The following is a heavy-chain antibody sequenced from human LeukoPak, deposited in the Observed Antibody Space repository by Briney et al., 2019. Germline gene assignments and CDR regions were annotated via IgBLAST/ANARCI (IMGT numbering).Heavy chain of an antibody. CDR3: ARDPGFRGWHNRFDP. D-gene: IGHD6-19*01. CDR2: IYTSGST. Sequence: KPSETLSLTCTVSGGSISSYYWSWIRQPAGKGLEWIGRIYTSGSTNYNPSLKSRVTMSVDTSKNQFSLKLSSVTAADTAVYYCARDPGFRGWHNRFDPWGQGTLVTVSS. J-gene: IGHJ5*02. CDR1: GGSISSYY. V-gene: IGHV4-4*07.